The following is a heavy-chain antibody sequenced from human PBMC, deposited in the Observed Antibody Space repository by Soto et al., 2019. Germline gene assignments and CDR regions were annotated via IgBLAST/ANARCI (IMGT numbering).Heavy chain of an antibody. Sequence: GESLKISCKGSGYSFTSYWIGWVRQMPGKGLEWMGIIYPGDSDTRYSPSFQGQVTISADKSISTAYLQWSSLKASDTAMYYCASHSKDIVVVVAASRDDAFDIWGQGTMVTVS. J-gene: IGHJ3*02. CDR1: GYSFTSYW. CDR3: ASHSKDIVVVVAASRDDAFDI. V-gene: IGHV5-51*01. D-gene: IGHD2-15*01. CDR2: IYPGDSDT.